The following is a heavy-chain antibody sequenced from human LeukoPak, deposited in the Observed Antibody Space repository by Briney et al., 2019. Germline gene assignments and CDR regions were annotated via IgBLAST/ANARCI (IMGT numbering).Heavy chain of an antibody. J-gene: IGHJ6*02. CDR1: GDSVSSNSAA. D-gene: IGHD6-13*01. CDR3: AREISSSSWPYYYYYGMDV. CDR2: TYYRSKWYN. Sequence: SQTLSLTCAISGDSVSSNSAALNWIRQSPSRGLEWLVRTYYRSKWYNDYAVSVKSRITINPDTSKNQFSLQLNSVTPEDTAVYYCAREISSSSWPYYYYYGMDVWGQGTTVTVSS. V-gene: IGHV6-1*01.